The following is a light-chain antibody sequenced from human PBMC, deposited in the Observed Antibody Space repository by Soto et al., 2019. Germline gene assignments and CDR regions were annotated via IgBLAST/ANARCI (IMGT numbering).Light chain of an antibody. CDR2: AAT. V-gene: IGKV1-39*01. CDR1: QDISTY. Sequence: DIQVTQSPSSLSAAVGDRVTITCRASQDISTYLNWYQQKWGKAPKILSFAATRLQSGVPSRFSGPGSGTEFTLTISSLQPEDFATYYCQQSYSTFITFGPGTKVDFQ. CDR3: QQSYSTFIT. J-gene: IGKJ3*01.